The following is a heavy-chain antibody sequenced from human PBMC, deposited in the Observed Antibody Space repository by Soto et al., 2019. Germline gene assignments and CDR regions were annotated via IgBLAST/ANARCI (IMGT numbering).Heavy chain of an antibody. V-gene: IGHV3-23*01. CDR2: IDGSGSGT. D-gene: IGHD1-26*01. J-gene: IGHJ4*02. Sequence: EVQLLESGGGLVQPGGSLRLSCAASGFTFSTYAMSWVRPAPGKGLEWVSLIDGSGSGTYYADSVKGRFTISRDNSKNTLYLQLNSLRLEDTALYYCAKNRGGTYSASEYWGQGTLVTVSS. CDR3: AKNRGGTYSASEY. CDR1: GFTFSTYA.